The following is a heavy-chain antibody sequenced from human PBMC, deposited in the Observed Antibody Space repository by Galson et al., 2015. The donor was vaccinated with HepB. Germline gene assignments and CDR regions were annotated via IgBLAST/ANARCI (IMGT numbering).Heavy chain of an antibody. CDR1: GFTFSGHY. V-gene: IGHV3-11*01. J-gene: IGHJ3*02. D-gene: IGHD2-15*01. Sequence: SLRLSCAASGFTFSGHYMNWIRQAPGKGLEWISYISSSGTTIYYAESVKGRFTISRDNAKNSLSLQMNSLSAEDTAVYYCARVHAYPRRLRIGAFDIWGQGTMVTVS. CDR2: ISSSGTTI. CDR3: ARVHAYPRRLRIGAFDI.